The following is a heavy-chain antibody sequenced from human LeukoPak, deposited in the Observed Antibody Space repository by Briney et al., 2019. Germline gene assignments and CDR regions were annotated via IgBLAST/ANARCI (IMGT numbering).Heavy chain of an antibody. CDR2: SNSDGTNT. D-gene: IGHD4-17*01. CDR3: AKGGAYGDYGEY. V-gene: IGHV3-74*01. Sequence: AGGSLRLSCAASGFTLSSYWMHWVRQAPGKGLVWVSRSNSDGTNTSYADSVKGRFTISRDNSKNTLYLQMNSLRAEDTAVYYCAKGGAYGDYGEYWGQGTLVTVSS. J-gene: IGHJ4*02. CDR1: GFTLSSYW.